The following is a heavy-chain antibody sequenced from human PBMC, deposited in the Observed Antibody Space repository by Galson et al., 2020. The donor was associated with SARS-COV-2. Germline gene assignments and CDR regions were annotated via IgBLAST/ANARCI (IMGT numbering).Heavy chain of an antibody. CDR3: ARDPIAVPDNFFDF. V-gene: IGHV3-30*04. CDR2: LSYDGTNK. Sequence: GGSLRLSCAASGFTFSSYAMHWARQAPGKGLEWVAVLSYDGTNKYYADSVRGRFTISRDNSRNTLYLQMNSLRNEDTAVYYCARDPIAVPDNFFDFWGQGTLVTVSS. CDR1: GFTFSSYA. D-gene: IGHD6-19*01. J-gene: IGHJ4*02.